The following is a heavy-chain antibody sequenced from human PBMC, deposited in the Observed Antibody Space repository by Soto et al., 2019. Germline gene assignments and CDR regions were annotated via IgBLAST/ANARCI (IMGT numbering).Heavy chain of an antibody. J-gene: IGHJ4*02. CDR3: ARRGGGNYPYYFDF. V-gene: IGHV4-34*12. D-gene: IGHD2-21*01. CDR2: IIHSGRT. CDR1: GGSFSDHY. Sequence: SETLSLTCAVYGGSFSDHYWSWIRQPPGKGLEWIGEIIHSGRTNYNPSLKSRVTISEDTFKSQFSLKLNSVTAADTAVYYCARRGGGNYPYYFDFWDEGTLVTVSS.